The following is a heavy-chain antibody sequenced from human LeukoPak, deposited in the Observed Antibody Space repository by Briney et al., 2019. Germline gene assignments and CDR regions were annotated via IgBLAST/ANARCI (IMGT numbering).Heavy chain of an antibody. V-gene: IGHV1-18*01. CDR1: GYIFTSYG. Sequence: ASVKVSCKTSGYIFTSYGISWLRQAPGQGLEWMGWVSGHNGNTNFAQKFQARVTMTIDTSTSTAYMELRSLRSDDTAVYYCARMTRVVTEDDAFDIWGQGTMVTVSS. D-gene: IGHD3-3*01. J-gene: IGHJ3*02. CDR2: VSGHNGNT. CDR3: ARMTRVVTEDDAFDI.